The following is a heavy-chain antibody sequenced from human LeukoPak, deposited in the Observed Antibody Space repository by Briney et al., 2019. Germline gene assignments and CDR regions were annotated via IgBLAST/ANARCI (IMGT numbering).Heavy chain of an antibody. Sequence: ASVKVSCKASGYIFTGYYMHWVRQAPGQGLEWMGWINPNSGGTNNAQKFQGRVTMTRDTSISTAYMELSRLRSDDTAGYYCARSDYYYYYMDVWGKGTTVTVSS. CDR2: INPNSGGT. CDR1: GYIFTGYY. CDR3: ARSDYYYYYMDV. V-gene: IGHV1-2*02. J-gene: IGHJ6*03.